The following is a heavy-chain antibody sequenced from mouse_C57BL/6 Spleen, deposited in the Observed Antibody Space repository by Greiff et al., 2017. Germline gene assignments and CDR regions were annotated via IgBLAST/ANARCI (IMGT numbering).Heavy chain of an antibody. Sequence: VQLQQPGAELVKPGASVKLSCKASGYTFTSYWMHWVKQRPGQGLEWIGMIHPNSGSTNYNEKFKSKATLTVDKSSSTAYMQLSSLTSEDSAVYYCARRRGYYGREVYYFDYWGQGTTLTVSS. CDR3: ARRRGYYGREVYYFDY. CDR1: GYTFTSYW. J-gene: IGHJ2*01. D-gene: IGHD1-1*01. CDR2: IHPNSGST. V-gene: IGHV1-64*01.